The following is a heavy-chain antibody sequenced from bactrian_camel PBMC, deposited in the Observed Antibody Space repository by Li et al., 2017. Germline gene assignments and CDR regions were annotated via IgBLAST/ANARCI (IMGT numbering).Heavy chain of an antibody. CDR1: DDTYSSYC. D-gene: IGHD5*01. V-gene: IGHV3S10*01. Sequence: DVQLVESGGGSVQAGGSLRLSCTFSDDTYSSYCMGWLRQAPGKQREGVAGVQTDGSPFYTNSAKGRFTISKDNAENTLYLQMNSLKPEDSAMYYCAAVGCCGTYCLTGGQHNWRHWGQGTQVTVS. CDR2: VQTDGSP. CDR3: AAVGCCGTYCLTGGQHNWRH. J-gene: IGHJ4*01.